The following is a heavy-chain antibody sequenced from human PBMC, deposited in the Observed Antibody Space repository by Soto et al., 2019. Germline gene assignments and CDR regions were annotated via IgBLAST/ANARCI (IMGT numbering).Heavy chain of an antibody. D-gene: IGHD3-9*01. CDR2: IFATGTTI. CDR1: GFSFSSYS. Sequence: EVQLVESGGGLVQPGGSLRLSCVASGFSFSSYSMVWVRQAPGKGLEWVSYIFATGTTIYYADSVKGRFTVSRDNAQNSLFLLMNSLRAEDTAVYYCARDEDWAFHYWGQGTRVTVSS. V-gene: IGHV3-48*03. CDR3: ARDEDWAFHY. J-gene: IGHJ4*02.